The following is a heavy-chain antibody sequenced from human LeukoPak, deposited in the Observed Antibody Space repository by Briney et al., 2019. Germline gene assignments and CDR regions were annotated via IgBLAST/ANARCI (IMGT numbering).Heavy chain of an antibody. V-gene: IGHV3-23*01. CDR1: GFTLSNYA. Sequence: GGSLRLSCEASGFTLSNYALIWVRRAPGKGLEWVSAIKGNGAGTYYADAVKGRFTISRDNSKNTLYLQMNSLRAEDTAVYYCARDPNGDYVGAFEFWGQGTMVTVSS. CDR2: IKGNGAGT. CDR3: ARDPNGDYVGAFEF. J-gene: IGHJ3*01. D-gene: IGHD4-17*01.